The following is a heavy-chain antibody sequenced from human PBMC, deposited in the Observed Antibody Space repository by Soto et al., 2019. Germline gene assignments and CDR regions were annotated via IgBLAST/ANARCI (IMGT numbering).Heavy chain of an antibody. V-gene: IGHV1-69*02. CDR3: ARAGGWELLGY. CDR2: IIPILGIA. Sequence: QVQLVQSGAEVKKPGSSVKVSCKASGGTFSSYTISWVRQAPGQGLEWMGRIIPILGIANYAQKFQGRVTITADKSTSAAYMELSSLRSEDTAVYYCARAGGWELLGYWGQGTLVTVSS. CDR1: GGTFSSYT. D-gene: IGHD1-26*01. J-gene: IGHJ4*02.